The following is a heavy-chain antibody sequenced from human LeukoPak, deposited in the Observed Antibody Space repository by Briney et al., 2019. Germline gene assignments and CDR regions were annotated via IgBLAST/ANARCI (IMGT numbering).Heavy chain of an antibody. V-gene: IGHV3-21*01. CDR3: ASWVPRIQLWSY. D-gene: IGHD5-18*01. J-gene: IGHJ4*02. CDR2: ISSSSSYI. Sequence: GGSLRLSCAASGFTFSSYSMNWVRQAPGKGLEWVSSISSSSSYIYYADSVKGRFTISRDNAKNSLYLQMNSLRAEDTAVYYCASWVPRIQLWSYWGQGTLVTVSS. CDR1: GFTFSSYS.